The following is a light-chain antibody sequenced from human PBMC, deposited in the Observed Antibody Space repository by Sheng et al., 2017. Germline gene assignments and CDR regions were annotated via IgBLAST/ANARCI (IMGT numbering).Light chain of an antibody. CDR2: DAS. V-gene: IGKV3-11*01. Sequence: EIVLTQSPATLSLSPGERATLSCRASQSISRYLAWYQQKPGQAPRLLIYDASNRATGTPARFSGSGSGTDFTLTISSLEPEDFAVYYCQQYNNWPLTFGGGTKVEIK. J-gene: IGKJ4*01. CDR3: QQYNNWPLT. CDR1: QSISRY.